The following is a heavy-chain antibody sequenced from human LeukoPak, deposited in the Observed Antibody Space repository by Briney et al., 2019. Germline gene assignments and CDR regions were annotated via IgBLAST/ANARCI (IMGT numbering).Heavy chain of an antibody. CDR1: GFTFSSYG. CDR2: ISYDGKNM. Sequence: GGSLRLSCAASGFTFSSYGMHWVRQAPGKGLEWVAVISYDGKNMYYADSVKGRFTISRDNSQNTLYPQMNSLRVEDTGVYYCASYDILTGYHSPFDYWGQGSLVTVSS. V-gene: IGHV3-30*03. D-gene: IGHD3-9*01. CDR3: ASYDILTGYHSPFDY. J-gene: IGHJ4*02.